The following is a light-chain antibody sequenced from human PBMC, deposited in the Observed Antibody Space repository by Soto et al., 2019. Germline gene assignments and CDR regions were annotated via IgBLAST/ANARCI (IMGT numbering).Light chain of an antibody. CDR2: DAS. CDR3: QQRSNWPPYT. V-gene: IGKV3-11*01. Sequence: EIVLTQSPATLSLSPGERATLSCRASQSVSNFLAWYQQKPGQPPRLLIYDASNRATGIPARFSGSWSGTDFTLTISSLEPEDFAIYYCQQRSNWPPYTFGQGTKLEIK. CDR1: QSVSNF. J-gene: IGKJ2*01.